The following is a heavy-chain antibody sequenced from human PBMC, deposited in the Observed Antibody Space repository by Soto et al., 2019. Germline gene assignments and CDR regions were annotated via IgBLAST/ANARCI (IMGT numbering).Heavy chain of an antibody. J-gene: IGHJ4*02. CDR1: GGSISSTSYY. CDR2: IYYSGST. Sequence: SETLSLTCTVSGGSISSTSYYWGWIRQPPGKGLEWIGSIYYSGSTYYNPSLKSRVTISVDTSKNRFSLKLSSVTAADTAVYYCASSDYYGSGRFDYWGQGTLVTVSS. CDR3: ASSDYYGSGRFDY. D-gene: IGHD3-10*01. V-gene: IGHV4-39*02.